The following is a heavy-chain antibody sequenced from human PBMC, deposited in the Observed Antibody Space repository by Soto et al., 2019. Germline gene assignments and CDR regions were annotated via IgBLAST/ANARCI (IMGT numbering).Heavy chain of an antibody. D-gene: IGHD2-8*01. Sequence: QLQLQESGSGLVKPSQTLSLTCAVSGGSISSGGYSWSWIRQPPGKGLEWIGYIYHSGSTYYNPSLQPQVTISVDSSKNQFAMKLSSVTAADTAVYYCARVYGGTTAFDIWGQGTMVTVSS. V-gene: IGHV4-30-2*01. CDR3: ARVYGGTTAFDI. CDR1: GGSISSGGYS. J-gene: IGHJ3*02. CDR2: IYHSGST.